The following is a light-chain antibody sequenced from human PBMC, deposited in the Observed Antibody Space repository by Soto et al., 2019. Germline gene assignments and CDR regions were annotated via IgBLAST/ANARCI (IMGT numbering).Light chain of an antibody. CDR2: EVS. Sequence: QSALTQPASVSGSPGQSITISCTGTSSDVGGYNYVSWYQQHPGKAPKLMIYEVSNRPSGVSNRFSGSKSGNTASLTISGVQAEDEADYYCSSYTSRSTLVFGGGTKVTVL. CDR1: SSDVGGYNY. J-gene: IGLJ2*01. V-gene: IGLV2-14*01. CDR3: SSYTSRSTLV.